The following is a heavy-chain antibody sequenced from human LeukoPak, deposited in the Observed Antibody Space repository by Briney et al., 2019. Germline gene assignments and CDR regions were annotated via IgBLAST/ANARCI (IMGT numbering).Heavy chain of an antibody. J-gene: IGHJ4*02. V-gene: IGHV3-21*01. CDR1: GFTFSNYI. Sequence: PGGPLRLSCAASGFTFSNYIMNWVRQAPGKGLQRVSSISSGSSYIYYAYSVKGRFTISRDNAKNSLYLQMNSLRAEDTAVYYCARGESAYYPIDYWGQGTLVTVSS. CDR2: ISSGSSYI. D-gene: IGHD3-3*01. CDR3: ARGESAYYPIDY.